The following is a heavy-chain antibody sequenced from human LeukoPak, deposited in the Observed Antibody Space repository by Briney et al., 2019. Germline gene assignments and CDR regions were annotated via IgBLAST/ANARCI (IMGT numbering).Heavy chain of an antibody. CDR3: ARDAMISSGIDY. V-gene: IGHV4-31*11. J-gene: IGHJ4*02. Sequence: SETLSLTCAVYGGSFSGYYWSWIRQHPGKGLEWIGCVYYSGTTYYSPSLKSRVTISVDTSKNRFSLKLSSVTAADTAIYYCARDAMISSGIDYWGQGTLVTVSS. CDR2: VYYSGTT. CDR1: GGSFSGYY. D-gene: IGHD3-22*01.